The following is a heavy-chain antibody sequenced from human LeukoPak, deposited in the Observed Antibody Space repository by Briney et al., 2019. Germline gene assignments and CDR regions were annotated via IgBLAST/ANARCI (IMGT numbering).Heavy chain of an antibody. Sequence: SVKVSCKASGGTFSSYAISWVRQAHGQGLEWMGRIIPIFGTANYAQKFQGRVTITTDESTSTAYMELSSLRSEDTAVYYCARENYDIFTSLGDYFDYWGQGTLVTVSS. V-gene: IGHV1-69*05. CDR3: ARENYDIFTSLGDYFDY. D-gene: IGHD3-9*01. CDR1: GGTFSSYA. J-gene: IGHJ4*02. CDR2: IIPIFGTA.